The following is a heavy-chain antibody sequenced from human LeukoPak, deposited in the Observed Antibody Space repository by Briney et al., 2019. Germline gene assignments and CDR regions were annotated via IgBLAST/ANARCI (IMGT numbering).Heavy chain of an antibody. CDR1: GGSIRTGDYY. CDR2: IYFSGDT. CDR3: ARRNFYYYGSGTYPARFDY. J-gene: IGHJ4*02. Sequence: PSETLSLNCTVSGGSIRTGDYYWSWIRQPPGKGLEWIGNIYFSGDTSYNPSLKSRLTISLDTSKNQFSLTLTSVTAADTAFYYCARRNFYYYGSGTYPARFDYWGQGILATVSS. D-gene: IGHD3-10*01. V-gene: IGHV4-30-4*01.